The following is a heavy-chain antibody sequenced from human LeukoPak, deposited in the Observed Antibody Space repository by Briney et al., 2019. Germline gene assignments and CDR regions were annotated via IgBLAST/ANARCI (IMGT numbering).Heavy chain of an antibody. CDR3: ARQSGMATITARFDY. CDR2: IYYSGST. V-gene: IGHV4-39*07. Sequence: KPSETLSLTCTVSGGSISSSSYYWGWIRQPPGKGLEWIGSIYYSGSTYYNPSLKSRVTISVDTSKNQFSLKLSSVTAADTAVYYCARQSGMATITARFDYWGQGTLVTVSS. D-gene: IGHD5-24*01. J-gene: IGHJ4*02. CDR1: GGSISSSSYY.